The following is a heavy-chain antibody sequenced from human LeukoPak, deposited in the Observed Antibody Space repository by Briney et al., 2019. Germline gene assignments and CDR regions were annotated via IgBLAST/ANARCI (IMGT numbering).Heavy chain of an antibody. Sequence: GGSLRLSCAASGFTFSAYNMNWVRQAPGKGLEWVSSITSSSSYIYYADSVKGRFTISRDNAKSSLYLQMNSLRDEDTAVYYCARDPYSGNYGDYYYYYMDVWGKGTTVTISS. D-gene: IGHD1-26*01. V-gene: IGHV3-21*01. J-gene: IGHJ6*03. CDR2: ITSSSSYI. CDR1: GFTFSAYN. CDR3: ARDPYSGNYGDYYYYYMDV.